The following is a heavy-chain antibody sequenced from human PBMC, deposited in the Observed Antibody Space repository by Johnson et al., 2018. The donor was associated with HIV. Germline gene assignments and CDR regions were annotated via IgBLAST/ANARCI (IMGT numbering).Heavy chain of an antibody. D-gene: IGHD1-1*01. V-gene: IGHV3-30*03. Sequence: QMLLVESGGGVVQPGRSLRLSCAASGFIVGTKYMSWVRQAPGKGLEWVAVISYDGSHKYYADSVKGRFTISRDNSKSTMYVQMNSLKTEDTAVYYCATLPGGMNGAFDLWGQGTMVTVSS. J-gene: IGHJ3*01. CDR2: ISYDGSHK. CDR3: ATLPGGMNGAFDL. CDR1: GFIVGTKY.